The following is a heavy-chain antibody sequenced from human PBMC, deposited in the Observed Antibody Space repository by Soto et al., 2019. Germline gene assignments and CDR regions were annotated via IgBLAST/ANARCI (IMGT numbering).Heavy chain of an antibody. D-gene: IGHD3-10*01. CDR1: GGSINTAGDY. CDR2: IHSSGSI. Sequence: QVQLMESGPGLVRPSQTLSLTCTVSGGSINTAGDYWNWMRQRPGEGLEWIGSIHSSGSIYYTPFLKGRVQVSADTSKSQFSLMLDSVTAAGTGVYSCGRGKRGPWDFDLWGRGTLVAVSS. V-gene: IGHV4-31*03. J-gene: IGHJ2*01. CDR3: GRGKRGPWDFDL.